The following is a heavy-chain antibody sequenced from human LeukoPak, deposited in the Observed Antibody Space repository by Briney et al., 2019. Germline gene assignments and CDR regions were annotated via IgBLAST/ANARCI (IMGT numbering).Heavy chain of an antibody. V-gene: IGHV3-74*01. J-gene: IGHJ4*02. CDR1: GFTFSSYA. D-gene: IGHD2-8*02. CDR2: IKNDDSST. Sequence: GGSLRLSCAASGFTFSSYAMSWVRQAPGKGLVWVSRIKNDDSSTSYADSVKGRFTISRDNAKNTLYLQMNSLRVEDTAVYYCARSDCTAASCTQIDSWGQGTLVTVSS. CDR3: ARSDCTAASCTQIDS.